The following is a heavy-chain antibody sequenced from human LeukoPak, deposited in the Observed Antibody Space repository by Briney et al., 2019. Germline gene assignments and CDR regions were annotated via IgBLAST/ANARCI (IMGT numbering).Heavy chain of an antibody. D-gene: IGHD3-16*02. Sequence: SVKVSCKASGGTFSSYAFSWVRQDPGQGLEWMGGITPLFGTVDYAQKFQGRVTITADESTSTAYMELSSLRSEDTAVYYCATMGIYPDYWGQGTLVTVSS. CDR1: GGTFSSYA. CDR2: ITPLFGTV. V-gene: IGHV1-69*13. J-gene: IGHJ4*02. CDR3: ATMGIYPDY.